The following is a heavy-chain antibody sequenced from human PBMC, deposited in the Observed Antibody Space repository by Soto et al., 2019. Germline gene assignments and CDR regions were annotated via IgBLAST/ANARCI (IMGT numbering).Heavy chain of an antibody. CDR2: ISYDGSNK. Sequence: GGSLRLSCAASGFTFSSYGMHWVRQAPGKGLEWVAVISYDGSNKYYADSVKGRFTISRDNSKNTLYLQMNSLRAEDTAVYYCAKADFDYWGQGTLVTVSS. J-gene: IGHJ4*02. D-gene: IGHD3-3*01. CDR1: GFTFSSYG. V-gene: IGHV3-30*18. CDR3: AKADFDY.